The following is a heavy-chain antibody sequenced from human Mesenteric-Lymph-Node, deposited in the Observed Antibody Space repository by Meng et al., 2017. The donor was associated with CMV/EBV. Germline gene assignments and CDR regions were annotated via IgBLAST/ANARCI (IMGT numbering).Heavy chain of an antibody. J-gene: IGHJ6*02. V-gene: IGHV3-7*01. CDR2: VKPDGSEK. D-gene: IGHD3-22*01. CDR3: AREGAYYDNLERGYGLDV. CDR1: GFTFSAYW. Sequence: GGSLRFSCAASGFTFSAYWMTWVRQAPGKGLEWVANVKPDGSEKHYVDSVKGRFTISRDNAKNSLYLQMNSLRTEDTAVYYCAREGAYYDNLERGYGLDVWGQGTTVTVSS.